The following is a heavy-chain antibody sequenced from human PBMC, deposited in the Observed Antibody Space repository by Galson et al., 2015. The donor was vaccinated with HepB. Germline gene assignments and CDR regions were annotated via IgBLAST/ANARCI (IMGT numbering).Heavy chain of an antibody. V-gene: IGHV1-69*13. CDR2: IIPIFGTA. CDR1: GGTFSSYA. J-gene: IGHJ6*02. D-gene: IGHD3-22*01. Sequence: SVKVSCKASGGTFSSYAISWVRQAPGQGLEWMGGIIPIFGTANYAQKFQGRVTITADESTSTAYMELSSLRSEDTAVYYCARVLYYYDSSGYYINYYGMDVWGQGTTVTVSS. CDR3: ARVLYYYDSSGYYINYYGMDV.